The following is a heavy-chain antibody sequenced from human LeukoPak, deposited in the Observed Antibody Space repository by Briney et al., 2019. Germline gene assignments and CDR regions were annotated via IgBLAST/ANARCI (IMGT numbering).Heavy chain of an antibody. CDR3: AKDFNWNLSGA. Sequence: GGSLRLSCAASGFTFSSYAMSWVRQAPEKGLEWVSTISGSGGSTYYTDSVRGRFTISRDNSKNTLYLQMNSLRAEDTAVYYCAKDFNWNLSGAWGQGTLVTVSS. D-gene: IGHD1-20*01. J-gene: IGHJ5*02. CDR2: ISGSGGST. V-gene: IGHV3-23*01. CDR1: GFTFSSYA.